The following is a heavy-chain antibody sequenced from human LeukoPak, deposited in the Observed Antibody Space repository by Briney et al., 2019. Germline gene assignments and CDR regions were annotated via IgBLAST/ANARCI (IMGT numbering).Heavy chain of an antibody. CDR3: AKDHSNWYFDL. V-gene: IGHV3-23*01. J-gene: IGHJ2*01. CDR1: GFTFSSYA. CDR2: ISGTGSGT. Sequence: GGSLRLSCAASGFTFSSYAMSWVRQAPGKGLEWVSAISGTGSGTYYADSVEGRFTISRDNSKNALYLQMNSLRAEDTALYYCAKDHSNWYFDLWGRGTLLTVSS.